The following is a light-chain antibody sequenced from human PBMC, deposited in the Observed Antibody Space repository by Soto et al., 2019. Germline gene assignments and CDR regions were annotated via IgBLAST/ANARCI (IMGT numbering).Light chain of an antibody. CDR2: GVS. Sequence: EIVLTQSPGSLSLSPGERATLSCRASQSVDSTFFAWYQKKPGQAPRLLMYGVSKRATGIPDRFSGSGSGTDFTLTISRLEPEDFAVYYCQQYMSSVTFGQGTGWKSN. CDR3: QQYMSSVT. CDR1: QSVDSTF. J-gene: IGKJ1*01. V-gene: IGKV3-20*01.